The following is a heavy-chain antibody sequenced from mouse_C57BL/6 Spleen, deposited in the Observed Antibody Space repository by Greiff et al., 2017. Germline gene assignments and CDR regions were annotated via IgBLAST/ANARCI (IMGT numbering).Heavy chain of an antibody. CDR2: ISSGSSTI. CDR3: ARRTGTWYFDV. CDR1: GYTFSDYG. D-gene: IGHD4-1*01. V-gene: IGHV5-17*01. Sequence: EVKLVESGGGLVKPGGSLKLSCAASGYTFSDYGMHWVRQAPEQGLEWVAYISSGSSTIYYADTVKGRFTFSRDNASTTLFLQMTSLRSEDTAMYYCARRTGTWYFDVWGTGTTVTVSS. J-gene: IGHJ1*03.